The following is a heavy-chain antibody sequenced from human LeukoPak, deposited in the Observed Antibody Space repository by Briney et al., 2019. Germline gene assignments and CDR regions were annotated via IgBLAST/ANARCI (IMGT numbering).Heavy chain of an antibody. CDR1: GFTFDDYG. D-gene: IGHD1-26*01. V-gene: IGHV3-74*01. J-gene: IGHJ1*01. CDR2: INIDGSSI. CDR3: ARTASYSGNYYGYFQH. Sequence: GGSLRLSCAASGFTFDDYGMTWVRQAPGKGLVWVSRINIDGSSISYADSVKGRFTISRDNAKNTLYLQMNSLRAEDTAVYYCARTASYSGNYYGYFQHWGQGTLVTVSS.